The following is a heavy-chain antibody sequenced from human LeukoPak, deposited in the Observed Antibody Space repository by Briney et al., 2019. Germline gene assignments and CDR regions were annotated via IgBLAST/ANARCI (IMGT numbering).Heavy chain of an antibody. CDR1: GFPFVTYW. CDR3: ARGKGERGGLDY. J-gene: IGHJ4*02. D-gene: IGHD1-26*01. Sequence: GGSLRLSCAASGFPFVTYWMHWVRQAPGKGLVWVSHLNTDGSSPTYGDSAKGRFTVSRDNAKNTLFLQLNSLRDEDTAVYYCARGKGERGGLDYGGKGTVVTV. CDR2: LNTDGSSP. V-gene: IGHV3-74*01.